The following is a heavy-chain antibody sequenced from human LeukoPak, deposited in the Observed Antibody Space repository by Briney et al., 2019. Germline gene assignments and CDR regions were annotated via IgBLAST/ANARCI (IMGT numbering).Heavy chain of an antibody. V-gene: IGHV4-59*01. CDR3: ARGAAPSTYYYYYMDV. CDR1: GGSISSYY. D-gene: IGHD6-25*01. CDR2: IYYSGST. J-gene: IGHJ6*03. Sequence: SETLSLTCTVSGGSISSYYWSWIRQPPGKGLEWIGYIYYSGSTNYNPSLKSRVTISVDTSKNQFSLKLSSVTAADTAVYYCARGAAPSTYYYYYMDVWGKGTTVTVSS.